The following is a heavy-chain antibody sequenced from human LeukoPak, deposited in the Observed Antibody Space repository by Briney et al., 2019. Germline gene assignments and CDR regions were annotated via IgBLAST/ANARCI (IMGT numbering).Heavy chain of an antibody. J-gene: IGHJ5*02. CDR1: GGSISSYY. CDR3: ARDYNGSTRFDP. D-gene: IGHD3-10*01. V-gene: IGHV4-59*01. CDR2: ISYSGNT. Sequence: SETLSLTCTLSGGSISSYYWSWIRQPPGKGLEWTGYISYSGNTNYNPSLKSRVTISVDTSKNQFSLKLSSVTAADTAVYYCARDYNGSTRFDPWGQGTLVTVSS.